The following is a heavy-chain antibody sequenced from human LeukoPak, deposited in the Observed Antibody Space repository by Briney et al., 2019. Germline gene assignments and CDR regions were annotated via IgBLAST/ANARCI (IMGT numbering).Heavy chain of an antibody. CDR3: VRDNRWASDY. D-gene: IGHD4-23*01. Sequence: GVSLRLSCAGSGFTSRSYWMNWVRQAPGKGLEWVANIKGDGGEKYADSVEGRFTISRDNAKNSVYLQMNSLRVEDTAVYYCVRDNRWASDYWGQGTLVTVSS. CDR2: IKGDGGEK. J-gene: IGHJ4*02. CDR1: GFTSRSYW. V-gene: IGHV3-7*01.